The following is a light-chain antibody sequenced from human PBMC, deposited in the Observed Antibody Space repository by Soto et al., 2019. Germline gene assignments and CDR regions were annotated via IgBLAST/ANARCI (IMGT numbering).Light chain of an antibody. CDR2: DVT. CDR1: NSDIGGYNF. Sequence: QSALTQPASVSGSPGQSITISCTGTNSDIGGYNFVSWYQQHPGKAPKLMFYDVTNRPSGVSNRFSGSKSGKTASLTISGLQAEDEAVYYCSSYTSTNPVVFGGGTKVTVL. CDR3: SSYTSTNPVV. J-gene: IGLJ2*01. V-gene: IGLV2-14*03.